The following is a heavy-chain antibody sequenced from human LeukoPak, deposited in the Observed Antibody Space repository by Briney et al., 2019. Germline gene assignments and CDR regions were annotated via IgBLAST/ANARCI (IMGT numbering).Heavy chain of an antibody. V-gene: IGHV3-48*04. CDR3: AREMATRMAFDI. CDR1: GLSFSDYS. J-gene: IGHJ3*02. CDR2: ISSTGNPR. D-gene: IGHD5-24*01. Sequence: PGGSLRLSCTASGLSFSDYSMNWVRQAPGKGLEWVSYISSTGNPRHYAESVEGRFTISRDNAKNTLYLQINSLRAEDTAVYYCAREMATRMAFDIWGQGTMVTVSS.